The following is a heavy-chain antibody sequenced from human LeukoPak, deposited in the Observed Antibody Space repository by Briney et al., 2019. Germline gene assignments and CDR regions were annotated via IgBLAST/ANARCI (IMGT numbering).Heavy chain of an antibody. V-gene: IGHV3-7*03. CDR2: LWPAGTTV. CDR3: AKLLGSVTTYDY. Sequence: PGGSLRLSCAASGFIFSDPYMSWVRQAPGKGLEWVATLWPAGTTVHYLDSVQGRFIISRDNAENSLYLQMNRLRVEDTAVYYCAKLLGSVTTYDYWGQGTLVTVSS. CDR1: GFIFSDPY. D-gene: IGHD4-11*01. J-gene: IGHJ4*02.